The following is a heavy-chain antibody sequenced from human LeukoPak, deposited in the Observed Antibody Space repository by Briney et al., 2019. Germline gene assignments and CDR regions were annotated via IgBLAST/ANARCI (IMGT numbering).Heavy chain of an antibody. CDR1: VSTLSRYW. J-gene: IGHJ4*02. D-gene: IGHD3-10*01. CDR2: VKSDGSDT. CDR3: TTGIGNYYYY. Sequence: PGGSLRLSCVASVSTLSRYWLHLVPQAPGNGLVWVSRVKSDGSDTTYADSVKDRFTISRDNAKNTLYLQMDSLRAEDTAVYYCTTGIGNYYYYWGQGTLVTVAS. V-gene: IGHV3-74*01.